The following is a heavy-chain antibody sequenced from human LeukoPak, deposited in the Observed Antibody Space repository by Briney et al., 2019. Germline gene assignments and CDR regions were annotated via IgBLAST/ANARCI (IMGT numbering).Heavy chain of an antibody. CDR3: ARAPPVSSNYYGSGSLSFYFDY. J-gene: IGHJ4*02. CDR1: GGSISSYY. CDR2: IYYSGSS. V-gene: IGHV4-59*01. Sequence: PSEILSLTCTVSGGSISSYYWSWIRQAPGKGLEWIGYIYYSGSSNYNPSLKSRVTISVDTSKNQFSLKLSSVTAADTAVYYCARAPPVSSNYYGSGSLSFYFDYWGQGTLVTVSS. D-gene: IGHD3-10*01.